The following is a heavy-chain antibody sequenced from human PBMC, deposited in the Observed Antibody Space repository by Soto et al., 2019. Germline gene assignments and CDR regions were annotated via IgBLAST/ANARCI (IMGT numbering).Heavy chain of an antibody. CDR3: AGAVSGSGSSYFDY. CDR1: GGSISSYY. D-gene: IGHD3-10*01. V-gene: IGHV4-59*01. Sequence: PSETLSLTCTVSGGSISSYYWSWIRQPPGKGQEWIGYIYYSGSTNYNPSLKSRVTISVDTSKNQFSLKLSSVTAADTAVYYCAGAVSGSGSSYFDYWGQGTLVTVSS. CDR2: IYYSGST. J-gene: IGHJ4*02.